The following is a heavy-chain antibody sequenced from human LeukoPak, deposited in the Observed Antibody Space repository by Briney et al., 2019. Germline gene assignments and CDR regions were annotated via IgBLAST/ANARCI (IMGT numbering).Heavy chain of an antibody. J-gene: IGHJ4*02. Sequence: GASVKVSCKASGYTFSAYYMNWVRQAPGQGFELMGWINPNNGATNYAQKFQGRVTMARDTSISTAYMELSRLRSDDTAVYYCASVATNDYGDLNFDFWGQGTLVTVSS. CDR2: INPNNGAT. CDR3: ASVATNDYGDLNFDF. V-gene: IGHV1-2*02. CDR1: GYTFSAYY. D-gene: IGHD4-17*01.